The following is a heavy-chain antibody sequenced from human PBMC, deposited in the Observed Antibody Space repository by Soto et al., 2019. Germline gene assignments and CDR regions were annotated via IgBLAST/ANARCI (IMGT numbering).Heavy chain of an antibody. J-gene: IGHJ4*02. CDR2: IWYDGSNR. Sequence: QVQLVESGGGVVQPGTSLRLSCAASGFTISTHGMHWVRQAPGKGLEWVANIWYDGSNRFYADSVKGRLTISKDNSKNTLYLQMSSLRAEDTAVYYCAAATTWNFHFHYWGQGTQVTVSS. CDR3: AAATTWNFHFHY. CDR1: GFTISTHG. D-gene: IGHD1-7*01. V-gene: IGHV3-33*01.